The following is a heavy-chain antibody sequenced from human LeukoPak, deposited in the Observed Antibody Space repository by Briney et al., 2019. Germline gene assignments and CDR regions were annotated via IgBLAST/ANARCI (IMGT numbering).Heavy chain of an antibody. Sequence: PGGSLRLSCAASGFTFSSYGMHWVRQAPGKGLEWVAFIRYDGSNKYYTDSVKGRFTISRDNSKNSLYLQINSLRAEDTAVYYCARDRDGYFRWFDPWGQGTLVTVFS. CDR1: GFTFSSYG. CDR3: ARDRDGYFRWFDP. CDR2: IRYDGSNK. J-gene: IGHJ5*02. V-gene: IGHV3-30*02. D-gene: IGHD3-9*01.